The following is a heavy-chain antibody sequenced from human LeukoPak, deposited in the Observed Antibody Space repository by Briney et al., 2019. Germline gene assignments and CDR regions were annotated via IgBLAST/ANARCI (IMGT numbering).Heavy chain of an antibody. CDR2: ISSSSSYI. CDR3: ARVGKYCSSTSCYHFDY. J-gene: IGHJ4*02. Sequence: HGGSLRLSCAASGFTFSSYSMNWVRQAPGKGLEWVSSISSSSSYIYYADSVKGRFTISRDNAKNSLYLQMNSLRAEDTAVYYCARVGKYCSSTSCYHFDYWGQGTLVTVSS. CDR1: GFTFSSYS. V-gene: IGHV3-21*01. D-gene: IGHD2-2*01.